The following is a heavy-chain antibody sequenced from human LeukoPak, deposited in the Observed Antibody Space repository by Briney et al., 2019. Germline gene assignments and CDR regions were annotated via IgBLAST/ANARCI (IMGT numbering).Heavy chain of an antibody. V-gene: IGHV3-23*01. Sequence: PGGSLRLSCAVSGFTVSSNYMSWVRQAPGKGLEWVSTISGRGANTNYADSVKGRFTISRDNSKSTLYLQMNSLRAEDTAVYYCAKTRTEMAATPDDCWGQGTLVTVSS. CDR1: GFTVSSNY. D-gene: IGHD5-24*01. CDR2: ISGRGANT. J-gene: IGHJ4*02. CDR3: AKTRTEMAATPDDC.